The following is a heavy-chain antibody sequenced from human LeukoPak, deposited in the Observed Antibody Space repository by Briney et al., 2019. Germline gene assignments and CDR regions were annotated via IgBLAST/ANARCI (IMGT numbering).Heavy chain of an antibody. J-gene: IGHJ4*02. D-gene: IGHD6-13*01. V-gene: IGHV1-24*01. CDR3: ATDHGYSSSWYFW. Sequence: AXVKVSCKVSGYTLTELSMHWVRQAPGKGLEWMGGSDPEDGETIYAQKFQGRVTMTEDTSTDTAYMELSSLRSEDTAVYYCATDHGYSSSWYFWWGQGTLVTVSS. CDR1: GYTLTELS. CDR2: SDPEDGET.